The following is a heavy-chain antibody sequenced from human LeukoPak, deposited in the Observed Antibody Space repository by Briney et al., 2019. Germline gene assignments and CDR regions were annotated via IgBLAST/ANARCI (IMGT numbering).Heavy chain of an antibody. D-gene: IGHD3-9*01. Sequence: PGGSLRLSCAASGFTFSSHSMNWVRQAPGKGLEWVSYISSSSSTIYYADSVKGRFTISRDNAKNSLYLQMNSLRAEDTAVYYCARHVQQLRYFDWGHYFDYWGQGTLVTVSS. CDR2: ISSSSSTI. V-gene: IGHV3-48*01. CDR3: ARHVQQLRYFDWGHYFDY. CDR1: GFTFSSHS. J-gene: IGHJ4*02.